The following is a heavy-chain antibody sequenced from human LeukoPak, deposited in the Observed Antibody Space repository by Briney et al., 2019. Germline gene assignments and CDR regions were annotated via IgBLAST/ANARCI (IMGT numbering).Heavy chain of an antibody. CDR1: GFTVNSNY. CDR2: IYSGGST. J-gene: IGHJ4*02. D-gene: IGHD3-10*01. Sequence: GGSLRLSCAASGFTVNSNYMSWVRQAPGKGLEWGSVIYSGGSTYYADSVKGRFTISRDNSKNTLDLQMNSLRAEDTAVYYCARASYYGSGSPYYFEYWGQGTLVTVSS. V-gene: IGHV3-66*01. CDR3: ARASYYGSGSPYYFEY.